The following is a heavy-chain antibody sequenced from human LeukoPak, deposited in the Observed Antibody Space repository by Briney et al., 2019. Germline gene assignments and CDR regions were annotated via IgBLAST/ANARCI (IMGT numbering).Heavy chain of an antibody. CDR1: GYSFSNFH. CDR3: ARTPPKGDIDT. CDR2: VSPKTGDR. Sequence: ASVKVSCKASGYSFSNFHINGVRQASGQGLEWIGWVSPKTGDRGYALKFQGRVTMTSDTSETTVYMEVRSLTSEDTAVYYCARTPPKGDIDTWGQGTTVTVSS. J-gene: IGHJ5*02. V-gene: IGHV1-8*01. D-gene: IGHD2-21*02.